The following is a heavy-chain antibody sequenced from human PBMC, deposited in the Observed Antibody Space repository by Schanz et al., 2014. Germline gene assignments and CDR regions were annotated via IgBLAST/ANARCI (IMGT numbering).Heavy chain of an antibody. Sequence: QLVQSGSEFRKPGASVKVSCKASGYIFSSYAMNWVRQAPGQGLEWMGWINTNTGNPTYARGFTGRFVFSLDTSVRTAYLQISSLKAEDTAVYYCASEASYGGHYFDYWGQGTLVTVSS. CDR1: GYIFSSYA. D-gene: IGHD4-17*01. CDR2: INTNTGNP. J-gene: IGHJ4*02. V-gene: IGHV7-4-1*02. CDR3: ASEASYGGHYFDY.